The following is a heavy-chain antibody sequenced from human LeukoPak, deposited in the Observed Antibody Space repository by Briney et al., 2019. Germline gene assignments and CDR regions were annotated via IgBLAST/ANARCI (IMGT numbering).Heavy chain of an antibody. CDR1: GFTFSTYV. J-gene: IGHJ4*02. D-gene: IGHD3-9*01. V-gene: IGHV3-23*01. CDR2: ISGSGDKT. CDR3: AKGSGYDTDFDY. Sequence: GGSLRLSSAASGFTFSTYVMSWVRQAPGKGLEWVSGISGSGDKTYYADSVTGRFTVSRDNSKNTLYLQMNSLRAEDTAIYHCAKGSGYDTDFDYWGQGTLVTVSS.